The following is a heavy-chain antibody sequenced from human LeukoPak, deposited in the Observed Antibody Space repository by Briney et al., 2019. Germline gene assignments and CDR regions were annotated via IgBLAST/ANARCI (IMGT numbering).Heavy chain of an antibody. Sequence: GGSLRLSCEASGFTFSRYWMHWVRQAPGKGLEWVALIWYDGSNTYYADSVKGRFTISRDNSKNTLYLQMNSLRADDTAVYYCARGMTSFDYWGQGTLVTVSS. CDR3: ARGMTSFDY. CDR2: IWYDGSNT. J-gene: IGHJ4*02. V-gene: IGHV3-33*08. CDR1: GFTFSRYW. D-gene: IGHD2-2*01.